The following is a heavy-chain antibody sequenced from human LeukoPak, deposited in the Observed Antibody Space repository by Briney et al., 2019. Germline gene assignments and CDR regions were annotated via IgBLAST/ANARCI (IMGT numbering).Heavy chain of an antibody. Sequence: GGSLRLSCAASGFTFSSYGMHWVRQAPGKGLEWVAVISYDGSNKYYADSVKGRFTISRDNSKNTLYLQMNSLRAEDTAVYYCAKDRRYSYGYYFDYWGQGTLVTVSS. J-gene: IGHJ4*02. CDR1: GFTFSSYG. CDR3: AKDRRYSYGYYFDY. D-gene: IGHD5-18*01. V-gene: IGHV3-30*18. CDR2: ISYDGSNK.